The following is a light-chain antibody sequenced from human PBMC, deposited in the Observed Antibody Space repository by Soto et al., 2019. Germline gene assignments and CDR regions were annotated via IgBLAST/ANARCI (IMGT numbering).Light chain of an antibody. CDR2: AAS. Sequence: DIQLTQSPSFLSASVGNRVTITCRVSQGISSYLAWYQQNPGKAPKLLIYAASILQSGFPSRFSGSGSGTEFTLTISSLQPEDFATYYCQQLNSYPLTFGGGTKV. CDR1: QGISSY. V-gene: IGKV1-9*01. CDR3: QQLNSYPLT. J-gene: IGKJ4*01.